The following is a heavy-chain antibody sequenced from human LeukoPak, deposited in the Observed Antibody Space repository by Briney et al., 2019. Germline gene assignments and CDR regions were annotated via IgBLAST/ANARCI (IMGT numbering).Heavy chain of an antibody. CDR3: ARGSDYFDY. J-gene: IGHJ4*02. CDR2: ISYDGSNK. CDR1: GFTFSSYA. V-gene: IGHV3-30*04. Sequence: PGGSLRLSCAASGFTFSSYAMHWVRQAPGKGLEWVAVISYDGSNKYYADSVKGRFTISRDNSKNTLYLQMNSLRAEDTVVYYCARGSDYFDYWGQGTLVTVSS.